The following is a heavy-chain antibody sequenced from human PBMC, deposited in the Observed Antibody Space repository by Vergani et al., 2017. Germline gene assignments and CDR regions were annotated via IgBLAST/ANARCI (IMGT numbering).Heavy chain of an antibody. J-gene: IGHJ3*02. CDR2: IKSKTDGGTT. V-gene: IGHV3-15*01. Sequence: EVQLVESGGGLVKPGGSLRLSCAASGFTFSNAWMSWVRQAPGKGLEWVGRIKSKTDGGTTDYAAPVKGRFTISRDDSKNTLYLQMNSLKTEDTAVDYCTTNPLGILPIIWGQGTMVTVSS. CDR1: GFTFSNAW. D-gene: IGHD7-27*01. CDR3: TTNPLGILPII.